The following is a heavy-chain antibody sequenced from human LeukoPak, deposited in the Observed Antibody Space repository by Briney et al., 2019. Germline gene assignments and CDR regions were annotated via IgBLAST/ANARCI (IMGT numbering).Heavy chain of an antibody. J-gene: IGHJ5*02. D-gene: IGHD2-2*01. CDR3: ARGGGPRGYCSSTSCSNNWFDP. V-gene: IGHV1-18*01. CDR1: GYTFTSYG. Sequence: WASVKVSCKASGYTFTSYGISWVRQAPGQGLEWMGWISAYNGNTNYAQKLQGRVTMTTDTSTSTAYMELSSLRSEDTAVYYCARGGGPRGYCSSTSCSNNWFDPWGQGTLVTVSS. CDR2: ISAYNGNT.